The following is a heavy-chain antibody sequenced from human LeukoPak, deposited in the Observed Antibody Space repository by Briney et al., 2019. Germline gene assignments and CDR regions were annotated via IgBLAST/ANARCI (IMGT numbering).Heavy chain of an antibody. CDR3: AKATVVVAAGASFDY. Sequence: GGSLRLSCAASGFTFDDYAMHWVRQAPGKGLEWVSGISWNSGSIGYADSVKGRFTISRDNAKNSLYLQMNSLRAEDTALYYCAKATVVVAAGASFDYWGQGTLVTVSS. V-gene: IGHV3-9*01. CDR2: ISWNSGSI. J-gene: IGHJ4*02. CDR1: GFTFDDYA. D-gene: IGHD2-15*01.